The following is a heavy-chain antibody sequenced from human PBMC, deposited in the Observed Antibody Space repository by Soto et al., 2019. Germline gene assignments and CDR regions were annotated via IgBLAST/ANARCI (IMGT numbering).Heavy chain of an antibody. V-gene: IGHV1-3*01. CDR3: ARMMLIAAANWFDP. Sequence: DSVKVSCKGSGYTFPRYALHWVRQAPGQRLEWMGWINPANGNTKYSQKSQGRVTFTSDTSATTAYMELSSLISEDTAVYYCARMMLIAAANWFDPWGQGTLVTVSS. D-gene: IGHD6-13*01. J-gene: IGHJ5*02. CDR2: INPANGNT. CDR1: GYTFPRYA.